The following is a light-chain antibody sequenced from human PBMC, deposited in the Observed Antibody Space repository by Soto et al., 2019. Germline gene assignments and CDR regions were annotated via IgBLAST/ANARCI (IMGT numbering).Light chain of an antibody. CDR1: SSNIGSNY. CDR2: RNN. V-gene: IGLV1-47*01. J-gene: IGLJ1*01. Sequence: QAVVTQPPSASGTPGQRVTISCSGSSSNIGSNYVYWYQQLPGTAPKLLIYRNNQLPSGVPDRFSGSKSGTSASLAISGLRSEDEADYYCAAWDDRLSGPPYVFGTGTKLTVL. CDR3: AAWDDRLSGPPYV.